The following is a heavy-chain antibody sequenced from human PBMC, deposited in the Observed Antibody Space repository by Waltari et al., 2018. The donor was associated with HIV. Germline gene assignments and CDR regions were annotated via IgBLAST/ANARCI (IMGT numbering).Heavy chain of an antibody. CDR2: ISTTRTYR. J-gene: IGHJ4*02. V-gene: IGHV3-21*01. CDR3: ARASLYDSSGYYLYYFDH. CDR1: GFSFSNYD. D-gene: IGHD3-22*01. Sequence: EVQLVESGGRLVRPGGSLRLSCAASGFSFSNYDMTWVRQAPGKGLEWLSSISTTRTYRDDADSVKGRFTISRDNAKNSLYLQMNSLRAEDTAVYYCARASLYDSSGYYLYYFDHWGQGSLVTVSS.